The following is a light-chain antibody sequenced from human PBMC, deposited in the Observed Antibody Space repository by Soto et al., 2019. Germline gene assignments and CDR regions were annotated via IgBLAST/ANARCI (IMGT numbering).Light chain of an antibody. Sequence: DIQMTQSPSTLSASVGDRVTITCRASQSFGRWLAWYQQKPGKAPELLIYKTSTLERGVPSRFSGSGSGTEVNPTISSLQPDDFATYYCQEYKTGPGYNFGQGTRLEIK. V-gene: IGKV1-5*03. CDR3: QEYKTGPGYN. CDR1: QSFGRW. CDR2: KTS. J-gene: IGKJ2*01.